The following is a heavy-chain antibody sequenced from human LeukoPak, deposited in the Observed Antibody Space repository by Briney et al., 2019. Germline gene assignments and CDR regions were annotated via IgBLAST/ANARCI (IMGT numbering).Heavy chain of an antibody. Sequence: SQTLSLTCTVSGGSISSGGYYWSWIRQHPGKGLEGIGYIYYSGSTYYNPSLKSRVTISVDTSKNQFSLKLSSVTAADTAVYYCARVGDYGDYDFDYWGQGTLVTVSS. J-gene: IGHJ4*02. CDR2: IYYSGST. CDR1: GGSISSGGYY. V-gene: IGHV4-31*03. CDR3: ARVGDYGDYDFDY. D-gene: IGHD4-17*01.